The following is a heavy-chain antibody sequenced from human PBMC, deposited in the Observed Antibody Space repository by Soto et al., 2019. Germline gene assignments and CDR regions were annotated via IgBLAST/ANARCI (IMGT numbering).Heavy chain of an antibody. V-gene: IGHV3-33*01. Sequence: QVQLVESGGGVVQPGRSLRLSCAASGFTFNSYGMHWVRQAPGKGLEWLAVIWADGDTKFYADSVKGRITISRDNSKNTLYMQMDSLRPEVTAVYYCNVGSGWTLPQNDHWGQGTLVTVSS. CDR1: GFTFNSYG. CDR3: NVGSGWTLPQNDH. J-gene: IGHJ4*02. CDR2: IWADGDTK. D-gene: IGHD1-26*01.